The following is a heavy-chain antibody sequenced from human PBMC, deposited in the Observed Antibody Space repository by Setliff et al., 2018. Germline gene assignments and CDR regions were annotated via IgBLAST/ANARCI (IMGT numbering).Heavy chain of an antibody. V-gene: IGHV3-30*01. Sequence: GGSLRLSCAASGFTFGSYAMHWVRQAPGKGLEWVAVISHDGINKYYAESVKGRFTISRDNSKNTVYLQMDSLRVEDTAIYYCTREGGSSGYCGYFDYWCPGTQVTVSS. CDR3: TREGGSSGYCGYFDY. CDR2: ISHDGINK. D-gene: IGHD3-22*01. J-gene: IGHJ4*03. CDR1: GFTFGSYA.